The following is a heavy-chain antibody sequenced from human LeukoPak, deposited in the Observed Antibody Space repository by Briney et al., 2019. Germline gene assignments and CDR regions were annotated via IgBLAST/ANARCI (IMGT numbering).Heavy chain of an antibody. D-gene: IGHD3-22*01. CDR3: ASVPYDSSGYYYFSFDY. V-gene: IGHV3-48*03. J-gene: IGHJ4*02. CDR2: ISSSGSTI. Sequence: GGSLRLSCAASGFTFSSYEMIWVRQAPGKGLEWVSYISSSGSTIYYADSVKGRFTISRDNAKNSLYLQMNSLRAEDTAVYYCASVPYDSSGYYYFSFDYWGQGTLVTVSS. CDR1: GFTFSSYE.